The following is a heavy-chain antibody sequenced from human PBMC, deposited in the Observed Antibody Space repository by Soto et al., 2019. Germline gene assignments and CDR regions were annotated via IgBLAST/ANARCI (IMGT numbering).Heavy chain of an antibody. J-gene: IGHJ4*02. Sequence: GESLKISCKGSGYSFTSYWIGWVRPMPGKGLEWMGIIYPGDSDTRYSPSFQGQVTISADKSISTAYLQWSSLKASDTAMYYCARGKDVLRFLEWLFYFDYWGQGTLVTVSS. CDR2: IYPGDSDT. D-gene: IGHD3-3*01. CDR1: GYSFTSYW. V-gene: IGHV5-51*01. CDR3: ARGKDVLRFLEWLFYFDY.